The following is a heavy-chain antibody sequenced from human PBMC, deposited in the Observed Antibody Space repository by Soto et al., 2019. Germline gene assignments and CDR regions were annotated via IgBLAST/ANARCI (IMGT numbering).Heavy chain of an antibody. Sequence: EVQLVESGGGLVKPGGSLRLSCAASGFTFSSYSMNSVRQAPGKGLEWVSSISSGSDYIFYADSVKGRFTISRDNAKNSLFLQMNSLTAEDTAVYYCARSPVGDAFNVWGQGTVVTVSS. J-gene: IGHJ3*01. CDR3: ARSPVGDAFNV. CDR2: ISSGSDYI. CDR1: GFTFSSYS. V-gene: IGHV3-21*01.